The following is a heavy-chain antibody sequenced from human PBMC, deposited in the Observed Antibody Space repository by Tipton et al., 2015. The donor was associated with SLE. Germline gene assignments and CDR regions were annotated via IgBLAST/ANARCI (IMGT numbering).Heavy chain of an antibody. CDR1: GGSISSSSYY. CDR2: IYYSGST. CDR3: ARSDSGSNIDY. J-gene: IGHJ4*02. V-gene: IGHV4-39*07. Sequence: GLVKPSETLSLTCTVSGGSISSSSYYWGWIRQPPGKGLEWIGSIYYSGSTYYNPSLKSRVTISVDTSKNQFSLKLSSVTAADTAVYYCARSDSGSNIDYWGQGTLVTVSS. D-gene: IGHD1-26*01.